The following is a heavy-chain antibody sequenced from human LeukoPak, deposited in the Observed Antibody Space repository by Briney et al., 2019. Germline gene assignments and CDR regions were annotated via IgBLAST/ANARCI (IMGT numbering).Heavy chain of an antibody. CDR2: INHSGNT. Sequence: PSETLSLTCAVYGGSFSGYYWSWIRQPPGKGLEWIGEINHSGNTNYNPSLKSRVTISVDTSKNPFSLKLSSVTTADTAVYYCAREVIAYYDFWSGYYPYYYYMDVWGKGTTVTVSS. CDR3: AREVIAYYDFWSGYYPYYYYMDV. V-gene: IGHV4-34*01. CDR1: GGSFSGYY. J-gene: IGHJ6*03. D-gene: IGHD3-3*01.